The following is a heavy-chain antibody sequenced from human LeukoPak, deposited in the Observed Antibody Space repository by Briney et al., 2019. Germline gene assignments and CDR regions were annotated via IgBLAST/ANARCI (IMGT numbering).Heavy chain of an antibody. CDR1: GFTFSSYG. D-gene: IGHD3-3*01. Sequence: PGGSLRLSCAASGFTFSSYGMHWVRQAPGKGLEWVAVISYDGSNKYYADSVKGRFTISRDNSKNTLYPQMNSLRAEDTAVYYCAKDFTYDFWSGYFDYWGQGTLVTVSS. CDR2: ISYDGSNK. V-gene: IGHV3-30*18. J-gene: IGHJ4*02. CDR3: AKDFTYDFWSGYFDY.